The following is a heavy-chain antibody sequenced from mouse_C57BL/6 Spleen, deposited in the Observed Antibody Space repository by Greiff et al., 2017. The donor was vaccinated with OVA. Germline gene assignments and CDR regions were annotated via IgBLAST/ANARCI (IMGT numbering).Heavy chain of an antibody. V-gene: IGHV1-19*01. CDR1: GYTFTDYY. CDR3: ARGIYEGAMDY. D-gene: IGHD2-3*01. CDR2: INPYNGGT. Sequence: VQLQQSGPVLVKPGASVKMSCKASGYTFTDYYMNWVKQSHGKSLEWIGVINPYNGGTSYNQKFKGKATLTVEKSSSTAYMELNRLTSEDSAVYYCARGIYEGAMDYWGQGTSVTVSS. J-gene: IGHJ4*01.